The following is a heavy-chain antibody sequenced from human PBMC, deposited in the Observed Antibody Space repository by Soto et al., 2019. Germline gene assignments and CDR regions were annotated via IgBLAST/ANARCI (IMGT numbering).Heavy chain of an antibody. Sequence: QVQLVQSGAEVKKPGSSVKVSCKASGGTFSTYTITWVRQAPGQGLEWMGRIIPIIGIINYAQKFQGRVSISAEKFGGTAYMELTALRSDDTAVYYCAGDPDSHYNDSHASSYPWGQGTLVTVSS. CDR1: GGTFSTYT. J-gene: IGHJ5*02. CDR2: IIPIIGII. CDR3: AGDPDSHYNDSHASSYP. D-gene: IGHD4-4*01. V-gene: IGHV1-69*08.